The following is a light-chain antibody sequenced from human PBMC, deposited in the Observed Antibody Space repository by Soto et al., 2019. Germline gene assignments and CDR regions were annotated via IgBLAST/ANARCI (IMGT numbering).Light chain of an antibody. V-gene: IGKV3-20*01. Sequence: EIVLTQSPGTLSLSPGERATLSCRASQSVSSDYLAWYQQKSGQTPRLLIYIASSRAPGIPDRFSGRGSGTHFTLTITRVEPEDFAVYYCQQYGSSPWTSGQGTKVEI. J-gene: IGKJ1*01. CDR1: QSVSSDY. CDR3: QQYGSSPWT. CDR2: IAS.